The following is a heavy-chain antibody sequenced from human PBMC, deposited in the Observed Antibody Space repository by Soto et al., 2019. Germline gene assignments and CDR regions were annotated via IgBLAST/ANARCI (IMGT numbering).Heavy chain of an antibody. V-gene: IGHV1-69*08. J-gene: IGHJ4*02. D-gene: IGHD3-22*01. Sequence: GASVKVSCKASGGTFSSYTISWVRQAPGQGLEWMGRIIPILGNTNYAQKFQGRVTITTDTSASTAYMELSSLRSEDTAVYYCARDPYDSSGYYSFDYWGQGTLVTVSS. CDR3: ARDPYDSSGYYSFDY. CDR2: IIPILGNT. CDR1: GGTFSSYT.